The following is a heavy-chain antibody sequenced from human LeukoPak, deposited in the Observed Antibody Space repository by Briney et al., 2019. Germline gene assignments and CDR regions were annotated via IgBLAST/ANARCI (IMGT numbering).Heavy chain of an antibody. J-gene: IGHJ3*02. V-gene: IGHV3-64*02. D-gene: IGHD1-14*01. Sequence: GGSLRLSCAASGFRFSYHDMHWVRQAPGKGLEFVSSIGAAGAHTFYADSVKGRFTISRDNFQSTMYLQMDGMRPEDSAVYYCARELGGTKTGGFDIWGQGTVVTVSS. CDR1: GFRFSYHD. CDR2: IGAAGAHT. CDR3: ARELGGTKTGGFDI.